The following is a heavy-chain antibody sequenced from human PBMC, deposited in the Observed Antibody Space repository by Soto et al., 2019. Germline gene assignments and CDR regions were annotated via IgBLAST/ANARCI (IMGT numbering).Heavy chain of an antibody. D-gene: IGHD6-13*01. Sequence: ASVKVSCKASGYTFTSYGIHWVRQAPGQRLEWMGWINAANGDTKYSPKFQGRVTITRDTSASTAYKELSSLRSVDTAVYYCVRRHVSATGIDWFDPWGQGTLVTVSS. J-gene: IGHJ5*02. V-gene: IGHV1-3*01. CDR3: VRRHVSATGIDWFDP. CDR1: GYTFTSYG. CDR2: INAANGDT.